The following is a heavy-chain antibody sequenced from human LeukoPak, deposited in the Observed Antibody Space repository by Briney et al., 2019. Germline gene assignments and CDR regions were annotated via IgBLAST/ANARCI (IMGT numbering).Heavy chain of an antibody. CDR2: INAGNGNT. Sequence: ASVKVSCKASGYTFTSYAMHWVRQAPGQRLEWMGWINAGNGNTKYSQKFQGRVTITRDTSASTAYMERSSLRSEDTAVYYCAKDLGGYDHSFDYWGQGTLVTVSS. J-gene: IGHJ4*02. CDR3: AKDLGGYDHSFDY. CDR1: GYTFTSYA. D-gene: IGHD5-12*01. V-gene: IGHV1-3*01.